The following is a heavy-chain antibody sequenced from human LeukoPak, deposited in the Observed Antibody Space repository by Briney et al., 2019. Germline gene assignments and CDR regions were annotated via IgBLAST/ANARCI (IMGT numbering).Heavy chain of an antibody. CDR2: ISSGSSYI. V-gene: IGHV3-21*01. J-gene: IGHJ4*02. CDR1: GFTFSTYS. CDR3: ARDLNSGSYY. D-gene: IGHD1-26*01. Sequence: GGSLRLSCAASGFTFSTYSMNWVRQAPGKGLEWVSSISSGSSYIYYADSVKGRFTISRDNAKNSLYLQMNTLRAEDTAVYYCARDLNSGSYYWGQGTLVTVSS.